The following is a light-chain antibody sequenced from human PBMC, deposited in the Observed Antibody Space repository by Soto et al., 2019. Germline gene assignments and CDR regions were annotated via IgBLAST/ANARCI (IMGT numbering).Light chain of an antibody. CDR1: QSISTY. CDR3: HQSYSIRYT. Sequence: DIQLTQSPSSLSASVGDRVTITCRASQSISTYLNWYQQKPGKAPKLLIYGASTLQSGVPSRFSGSGSGTDFTLTISSLQPEDFATYYCHQSYSIRYTFGLGTKLEIK. CDR2: GAS. V-gene: IGKV1-39*01. J-gene: IGKJ2*01.